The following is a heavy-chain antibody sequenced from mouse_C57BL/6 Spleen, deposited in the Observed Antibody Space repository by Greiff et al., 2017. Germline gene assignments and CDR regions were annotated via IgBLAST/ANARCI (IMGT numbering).Heavy chain of an antibody. CDR3: ARIGR. CDR1: GYTFTSYW. V-gene: IGHV1-50*01. CDR2: IDPSDSYT. Sequence: VQLQQPGAELVKPGASVKLSCKASGYTFTSYWMQWVKQRPGQGLEWIGEIDPSDSYTNYNQKFKGQATLTVDTSSSTAYMQLSSLTSEDSAVYYCARIGRWGQGTTLTVSS. J-gene: IGHJ2*01.